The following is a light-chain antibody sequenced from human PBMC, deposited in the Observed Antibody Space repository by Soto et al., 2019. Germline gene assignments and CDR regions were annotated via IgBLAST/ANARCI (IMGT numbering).Light chain of an antibody. CDR1: QSVSSN. Sequence: EIVMTQSPATLSVSPGERATLSCRASQSVSSNLAWYQQKPGQAPRLLIYGASTRATGIPARFSGSGSGTEFTLTISSLQLEDFAVYYCQQYNNWPPWTFGQGTKVDIK. J-gene: IGKJ1*01. CDR2: GAS. CDR3: QQYNNWPPWT. V-gene: IGKV3-15*01.